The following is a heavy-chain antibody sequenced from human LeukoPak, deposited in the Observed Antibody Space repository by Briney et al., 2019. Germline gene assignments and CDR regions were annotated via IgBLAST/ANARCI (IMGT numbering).Heavy chain of an antibody. J-gene: IGHJ1*01. CDR3: ASAVIRRVDYFHH. D-gene: IGHD3-10*01. CDR1: GDSISSYY. Sequence: SETLSLPCTVSGDSISSYYWHWIRQPPGKGLEWIGYIYYSGSTNYNPSLKSRVTISVDTSKKQFSLKLTSVTAADTAVYYCASAVIRRVDYFHHWGQGTLVTVSS. CDR2: IYYSGST. V-gene: IGHV4-59*08.